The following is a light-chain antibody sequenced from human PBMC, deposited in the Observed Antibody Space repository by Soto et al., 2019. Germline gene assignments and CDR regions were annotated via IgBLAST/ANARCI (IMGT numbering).Light chain of an antibody. CDR3: CSYAGTYTWV. V-gene: IGLV2-11*01. Sequence: QSALTQPRSVSGSPGQSVTISCTGTSSAVGGYNYVSWYQQHPGQVPILMIYDVSQRPSGVPDRFSGSRSANTASLTISGLQPDEEADYYCCSYAGTYTWVFGGGTKLTVL. J-gene: IGLJ3*02. CDR1: SSAVGGYNY. CDR2: DVS.